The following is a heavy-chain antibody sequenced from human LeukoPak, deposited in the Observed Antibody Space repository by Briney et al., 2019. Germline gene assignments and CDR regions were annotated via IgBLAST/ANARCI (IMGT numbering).Heavy chain of an antibody. CDR3: ARSEQLYYYDSRGPPGY. V-gene: IGHV3-23*01. Sequence: AISGSGGSTYYADSVKGRFTISRDNSKNTLYLQMHSLRAQDTPVYYCARSEQLYYYDSRGPPGYWGQGNLVTVSS. D-gene: IGHD3-22*01. CDR2: ISGSGGST. J-gene: IGHJ4*02.